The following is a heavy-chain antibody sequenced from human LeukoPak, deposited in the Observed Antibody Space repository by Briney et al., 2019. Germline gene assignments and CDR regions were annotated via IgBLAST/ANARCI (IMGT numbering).Heavy chain of an antibody. Sequence: GGSLRLSCAASGFTFSSYSMNWVRQAPGKGLEWVSYISSSSSTIYYADSVKGRFTISRDNAKNSLYLQMNSLRAEDTAVYYCARDFKDIVVVPAAIGGVYYYYYYMDVWGKGTTVTVSS. J-gene: IGHJ6*03. D-gene: IGHD2-2*01. CDR1: GFTFSSYS. CDR2: ISSSSSTI. V-gene: IGHV3-48*01. CDR3: ARDFKDIVVVPAAIGGVYYYYYYMDV.